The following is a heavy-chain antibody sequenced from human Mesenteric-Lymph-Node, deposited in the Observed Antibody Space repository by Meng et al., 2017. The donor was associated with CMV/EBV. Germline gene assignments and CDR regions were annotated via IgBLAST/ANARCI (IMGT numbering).Heavy chain of an antibody. CDR2: INPNGGAT. CDR1: GYTFTGYY. J-gene: IGHJ4*02. CDR3: ARGPYYYDSSVPFDY. V-gene: IGHV1-2*02. Sequence: ASVKVSCKASGYTFTGYYMHWVRKAPGQGLEWIGWINPNGGATNYAQKFQGRVTMSRATSISTAYMELSRLRSDDTAVYYCARGPYYYDSSVPFDYWGQGTLVTVSS. D-gene: IGHD3-22*01.